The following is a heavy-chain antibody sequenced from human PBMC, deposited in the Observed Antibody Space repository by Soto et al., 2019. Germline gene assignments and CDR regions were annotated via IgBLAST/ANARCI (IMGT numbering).Heavy chain of an antibody. CDR1: GYTFTSYD. V-gene: IGHV1-8*01. Sequence: QVQLVQSGAEVKKPGASVKVSCKASGYTFTSYDINWVRQATGQGLEWRGWMNPNSGNTGYAKKFQGRVNMTRNTSRSTAYMELSSLRSEDTAVYYCARGRTGVDWLFHYYGMDVWGQGTTVTVSS. CDR3: ARGRTGVDWLFHYYGMDV. J-gene: IGHJ6*02. D-gene: IGHD3-9*01. CDR2: MNPNSGNT.